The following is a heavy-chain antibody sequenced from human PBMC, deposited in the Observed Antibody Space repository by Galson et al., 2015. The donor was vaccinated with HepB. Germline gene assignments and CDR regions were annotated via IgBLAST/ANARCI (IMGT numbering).Heavy chain of an antibody. J-gene: IGHJ3*01. D-gene: IGHD6-19*01. V-gene: IGHV3-23*01. CDR2: ISGSGGST. CDR1: GFSFSRYA. Sequence: SLRLSCAASGFSFSRYAMSWVRQAPGKGLEWVSGISGSGGSTDYADSVKGRFTISRGNSKNTLYLQMNSLRAEDTAVYYCAKRRAGDLWGQGTMVTVSS. CDR3: AKRRAGDL.